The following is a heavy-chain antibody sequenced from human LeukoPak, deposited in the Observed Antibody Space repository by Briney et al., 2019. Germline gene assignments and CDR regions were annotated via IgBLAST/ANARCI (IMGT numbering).Heavy chain of an antibody. CDR1: GFTFDDYT. Sequence: GGSLRLSCAASGFTFDDYTMHWVRQAPGKGLEWVSLISWDGGSTYYADSVKGRFTISRDNSKNSLYLQMNSLRTEDTALYYCAKEDPLNYYYGDWGQGTLVIVSS. V-gene: IGHV3-43*01. D-gene: IGHD3-10*01. J-gene: IGHJ4*02. CDR3: AKEDPLNYYYGD. CDR2: ISWDGGST.